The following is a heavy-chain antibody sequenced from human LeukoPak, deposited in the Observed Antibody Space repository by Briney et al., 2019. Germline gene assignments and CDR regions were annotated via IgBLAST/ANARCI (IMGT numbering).Heavy chain of an antibody. CDR1: GFTFSNYE. J-gene: IGHJ3*02. CDR3: ARGSDSPSPHAFDI. CDR2: IGSSGSTI. V-gene: IGHV3-48*03. Sequence: GGSLRLSCAASGFTFSNYEMNWVRQAPGKGLEWVSYIGSSGSTIYYADSVKGRFTMSRDNAKNSLYLHMNGLRAEDTAVYYCARGSDSPSPHAFDIWGQGTMVTVSS.